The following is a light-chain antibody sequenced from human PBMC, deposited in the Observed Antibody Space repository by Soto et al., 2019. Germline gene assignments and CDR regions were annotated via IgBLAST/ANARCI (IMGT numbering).Light chain of an antibody. V-gene: IGKV3-15*01. Sequence: EIVMTQSPDTLSLSPGEGATLSCRVSQSIRSNLAWYQQRPGQAPRLLMYGASTRADGIPARFTGSGSGTEFTLTISSLQSEDFAVYYCQQYHIWPPWTSGQGTKVELQ. CDR3: QQYHIWPPWT. CDR1: QSIRSN. J-gene: IGKJ1*01. CDR2: GAS.